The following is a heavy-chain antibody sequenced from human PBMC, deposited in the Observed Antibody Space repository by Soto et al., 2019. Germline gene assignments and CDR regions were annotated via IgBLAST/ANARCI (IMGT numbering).Heavy chain of an antibody. Sequence: ASVKVSCKASGYTFTSYYMHWVRQAPGQGLEWMGIIKPNGGSKSYAQKIQGRITKTRDTSTSTVYMELSSLRSEDTAVYYCARDFNGLHPWGQGTLVTVSS. CDR3: ARDFNGLHP. V-gene: IGHV1-46*01. CDR1: GYTFTSYY. CDR2: IKPNGGSK. J-gene: IGHJ5*02. D-gene: IGHD2-8*01.